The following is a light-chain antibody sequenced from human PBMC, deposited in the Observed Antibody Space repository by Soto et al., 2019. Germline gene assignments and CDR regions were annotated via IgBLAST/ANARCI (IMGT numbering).Light chain of an antibody. J-gene: IGLJ2*01. CDR3: SSYTSSSIYVV. Sequence: QSALTQPASVSGSPGQSITISCTGTSSDVGGYNYVSWYQQHPGKAPKLMIYEVSNRPSGVSNRFSGSKSGNTASLTISGLLAEDEADYYCSSYTSSSIYVVFGGGTKLTVL. CDR1: SSDVGGYNY. V-gene: IGLV2-14*01. CDR2: EVS.